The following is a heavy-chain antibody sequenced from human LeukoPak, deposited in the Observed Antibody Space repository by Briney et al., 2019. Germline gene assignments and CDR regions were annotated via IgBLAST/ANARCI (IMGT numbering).Heavy chain of an antibody. Sequence: SETLSLTCTVSGYSISSGYYWGWIRQPPGKGLEWIGSIYHSGSTYYNPSLKSRVTISVDTSKNQFSLKLSSVTAADTAVYYCARTGRYGGYDYFEYWGQGTLVTVSS. CDR1: GYSISSGYY. CDR3: ARTGRYGGYDYFEY. D-gene: IGHD5-12*01. CDR2: IYHSGST. V-gene: IGHV4-38-2*02. J-gene: IGHJ4*02.